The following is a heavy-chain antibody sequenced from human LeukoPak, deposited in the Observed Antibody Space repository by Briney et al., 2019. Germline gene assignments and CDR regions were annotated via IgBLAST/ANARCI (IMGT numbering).Heavy chain of an antibody. CDR1: GFTFSSYA. D-gene: IGHD6-19*01. V-gene: IGHV3-23*01. J-gene: IGHJ4*02. CDR2: ISGSGGST. Sequence: GGSLRLSCAASGFTFSSYAMSWVRQAPGKGLEWVSAISGSGGSTYYADSVKGRFTISRDNSKNTLYLQMNSLRAEDTAIYYCATQKWGTSGWHNYYFDYWGQGTLVTVSS. CDR3: ATQKWGTSGWHNYYFDY.